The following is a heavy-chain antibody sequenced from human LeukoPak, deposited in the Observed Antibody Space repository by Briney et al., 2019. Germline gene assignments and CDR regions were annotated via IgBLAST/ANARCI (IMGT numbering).Heavy chain of an antibody. Sequence: PSETLSLTCAVYVGSFSGYYWSWIRQPPGKGLEWIGEINHSGSTNYNPSLKSRVTILVDTSKNQFSLKLSSVTAADTAVYYCASLTTADAFDIWGQGTIVTVSS. CDR2: INHSGST. CDR1: VGSFSGYY. D-gene: IGHD3-22*01. V-gene: IGHV4-34*01. J-gene: IGHJ3*02. CDR3: ASLTTADAFDI.